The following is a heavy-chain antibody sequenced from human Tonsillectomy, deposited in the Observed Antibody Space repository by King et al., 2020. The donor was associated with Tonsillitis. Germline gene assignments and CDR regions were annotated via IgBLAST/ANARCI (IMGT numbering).Heavy chain of an antibody. Sequence: LQLQESGPGLVKPSQTLSLTCTVSGASISSGGHYWSWIRQSAGKEVGWLGRVYTSGSSNYNPSLNSRVTMLVDPSRNQVSLILRSVTAADTAVYYCAREISGSPGYGSAFDIWGQGTMVTV. CDR2: VYTSGSS. J-gene: IGHJ3*02. CDR3: AREISGSPGYGSAFDI. V-gene: IGHV4-61*02. CDR1: GASISSGGHY. D-gene: IGHD1-26*01.